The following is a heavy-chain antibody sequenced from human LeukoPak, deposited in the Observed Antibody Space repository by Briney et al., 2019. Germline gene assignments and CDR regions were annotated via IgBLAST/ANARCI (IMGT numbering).Heavy chain of an antibody. D-gene: IGHD3-22*01. CDR1: GFTFDDYA. CDR2: ITWNRDNI. V-gene: IGHV3-9*01. CDR3: AKDLSSAITSALVLDV. J-gene: IGHJ6*02. Sequence: PGGSLRLSCKVSGFTFDDYAMHWVRHTPGKGLEWVSGITWNRDNIGYGDSVKGRFTISRDNVKNVLYLQMNSLRPEDTALYYCAKDLSSAITSALVLDVWGQGTTVIVS.